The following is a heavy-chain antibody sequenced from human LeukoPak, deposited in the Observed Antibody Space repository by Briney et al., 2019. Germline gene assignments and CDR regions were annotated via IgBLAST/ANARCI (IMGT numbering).Heavy chain of an antibody. CDR3: AKDDHGDY. D-gene: IGHD1-14*01. J-gene: IGHJ4*02. V-gene: IGHV1-2*02. CDR2: INPNSGGT. Sequence: GASVKVSCKASGYTFTGYYMHWVRQAPGQGLEWMGWINPNSGGTNYAQKFQGRVTMTRDTSTSTVYMELSSLGSEDTAVYYCAKDDHGDYWGQGTLVAVSS. CDR1: GYTFTGYY.